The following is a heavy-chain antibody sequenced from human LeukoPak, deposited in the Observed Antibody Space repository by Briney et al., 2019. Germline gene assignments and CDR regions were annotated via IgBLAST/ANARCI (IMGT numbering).Heavy chain of an antibody. CDR3: ARGFYGDYVVDY. V-gene: IGHV4-34*01. CDR1: GGSFSGYY. Sequence: SETLSLTCAVYGGSFSGYYWSWIRQPPGKGLEWIGEINHSGSTNYNPSLKSRVTVSVDTSKNQFSLKLCSVTAADTAVYYCARGFYGDYVVDYWGQGTLVTVSS. CDR2: INHSGST. J-gene: IGHJ4*02. D-gene: IGHD4-17*01.